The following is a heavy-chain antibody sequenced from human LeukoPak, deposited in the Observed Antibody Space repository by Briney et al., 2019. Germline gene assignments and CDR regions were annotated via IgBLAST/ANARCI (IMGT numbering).Heavy chain of an antibody. J-gene: IGHJ5*02. D-gene: IGHD2-15*01. CDR3: ARGHDSDLYHCFEP. Sequence: ASVRVSCKASGYTFSSYGISWLREAPGQGLEWMGWISAYNGNTNYAQKLQGRVTMTTDTSTSTAYMELRSLRSDDTAVYYCARGHDSDLYHCFEPWGQGTLVTVSS. CDR1: GYTFSSYG. V-gene: IGHV1-18*01. CDR2: ISAYNGNT.